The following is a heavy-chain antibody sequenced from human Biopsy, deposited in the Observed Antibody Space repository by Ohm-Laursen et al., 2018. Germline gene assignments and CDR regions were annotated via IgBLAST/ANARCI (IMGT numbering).Heavy chain of an antibody. D-gene: IGHD6-13*01. V-gene: IGHV4-31*03. CDR3: ARSPASTWTGYFES. J-gene: IGHJ4*02. CDR2: IYYSGTT. CDR1: DFPLSSGAFY. Sequence: TLSLTCRVSDFPLSSGAFYWSWFRQRPGKGLDWIGYIYYSGTTSFNPSLKSRVTMSVGTSANHFSLKLNSVTTADTVLYYCARSPASTWTGYFESGGQGSLVTVSS.